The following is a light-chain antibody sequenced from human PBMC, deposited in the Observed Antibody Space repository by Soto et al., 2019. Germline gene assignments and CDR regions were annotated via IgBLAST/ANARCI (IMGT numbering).Light chain of an antibody. V-gene: IGLV2-14*03. Sequence: QSVLTQPASVSGSRGQSITISCTGTSSDAGAYNFVSWYQQHPGKLPKLMIFDVSRRPSGVSDRFSGSKSGNTASLTISGLQAEDEGDYYCSSYTSSSTHVFGSGTKLTVL. CDR2: DVS. J-gene: IGLJ1*01. CDR1: SSDAGAYNF. CDR3: SSYTSSSTHV.